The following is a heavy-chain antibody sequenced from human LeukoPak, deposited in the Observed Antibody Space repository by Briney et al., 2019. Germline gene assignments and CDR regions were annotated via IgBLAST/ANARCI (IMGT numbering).Heavy chain of an antibody. J-gene: IGHJ4*02. CDR2: TSTSGNTV. V-gene: IGHV3-48*03. D-gene: IGHD2-8*01. CDR3: AQGSSMY. CDR1: GFTFSSND. Sequence: PGGSLRLSCAASGFTFSSNDMNWVRQAPGKGLEWVSYTSTSGNTVNYADSVKGRFTISRDNAKNSRYLQMNSLRAEDTAVYYCAQGSSMYWGQGTRVTVSS.